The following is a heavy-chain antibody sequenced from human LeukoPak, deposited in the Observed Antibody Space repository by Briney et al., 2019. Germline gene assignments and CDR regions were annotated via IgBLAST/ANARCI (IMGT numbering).Heavy chain of an antibody. CDR1: GGSMRSSNFY. J-gene: IGHJ5*02. CDR3: ARTHFDSLGWFDP. V-gene: IGHV4-39*07. Sequence: SETLSLTCTVSGGSMRSSNFYWGWIRQPPGKGLEWIGNINYSGSAYYNPSVKSRVTLSVDVSKNRFSLNLTSVTAADTALYFCARTHFDSLGWFDPWGQGIQVIVSS. D-gene: IGHD3-9*01. CDR2: INYSGSA.